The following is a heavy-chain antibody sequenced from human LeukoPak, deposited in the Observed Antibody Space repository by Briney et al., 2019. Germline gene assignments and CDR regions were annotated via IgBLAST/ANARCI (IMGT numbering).Heavy chain of an antibody. CDR3: AKSVASDAY. Sequence: GGSLRLSYAASGFTFNSYGMHWVRQAPGKGLEWVAVISYDGSNKYYADFVKGRFTISRDNSKNTLSLRMNGLIPEDTAVYYCAKSVASDAYWGQGTLVTVSS. D-gene: IGHD5-12*01. CDR2: ISYDGSNK. J-gene: IGHJ4*02. V-gene: IGHV3-30*18. CDR1: GFTFNSYG.